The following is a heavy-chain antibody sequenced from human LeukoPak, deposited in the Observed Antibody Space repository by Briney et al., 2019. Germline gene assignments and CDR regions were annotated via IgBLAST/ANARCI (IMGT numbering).Heavy chain of an antibody. Sequence: GGSLRLSCAASGFTFSDYWIHWVRQAPGKGLVWVSRINTDGSITNYADSVKGRFTISRDNAKNTLYLQMSGLRVDDTAVYHCASDSPYYGMDVWGQGTTVTVSS. J-gene: IGHJ6*02. CDR1: GFTFSDYW. CDR2: INTDGSIT. CDR3: ASDSPYYGMDV. V-gene: IGHV3-74*01.